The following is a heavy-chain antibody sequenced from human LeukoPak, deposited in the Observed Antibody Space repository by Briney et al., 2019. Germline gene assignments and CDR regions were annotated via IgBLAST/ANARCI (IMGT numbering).Heavy chain of an antibody. CDR2: IKQDGSEK. Sequence: PGGSLRLSCAASGFTFSSYWMSWVRQAPGKGLEWVANIKQDGSEKYYVDSVKGRFTISRDNAKNSLYLQMNSLRAEDTAVYYCARVEKAYSHGMDVWGQGTTVTVSS. D-gene: IGHD1-26*01. CDR1: GFTFSSYW. V-gene: IGHV3-7*01. J-gene: IGHJ6*02. CDR3: ARVEKAYSHGMDV.